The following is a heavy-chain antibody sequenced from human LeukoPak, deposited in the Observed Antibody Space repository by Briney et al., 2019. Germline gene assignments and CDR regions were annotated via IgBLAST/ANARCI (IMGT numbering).Heavy chain of an antibody. V-gene: IGHV3-23*01. CDR3: AKDPRVATIEIFDY. Sequence: GGSLRLSCAASGFTFSSYAMSWVRQAPGKGLEWVSSISGGGGVTYYADSVKGRFTISRDNSKNTLYLQMNSLRAEDTAVYYCAKDPRVATIEIFDYWGQGTLVIVSS. J-gene: IGHJ4*02. CDR2: ISGGGGVT. CDR1: GFTFSSYA. D-gene: IGHD5-12*01.